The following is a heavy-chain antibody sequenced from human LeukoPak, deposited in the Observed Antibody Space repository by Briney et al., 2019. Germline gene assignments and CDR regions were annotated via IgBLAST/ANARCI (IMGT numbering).Heavy chain of an antibody. V-gene: IGHV4-61*02. Sequence: SETLSLTCTVSGGSISSGSYYWSWIRQPAGKGLEWIGRIYTDGSTNYNPSLKSRVTISVDTSRNQFSLKLSSVSAADTAVYYCARYSGMGYSPGTYSNTWGQGTRVTVSS. J-gene: IGHJ5*02. CDR2: IYTDGST. CDR3: ARYSGMGYSPGTYSNT. D-gene: IGHD1-26*01. CDR1: GGSISSGSYY.